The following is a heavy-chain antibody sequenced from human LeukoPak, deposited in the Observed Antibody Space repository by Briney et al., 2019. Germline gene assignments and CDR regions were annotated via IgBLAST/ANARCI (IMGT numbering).Heavy chain of an antibody. CDR2: IYSGGST. CDR3: ASGSDWYNSWDY. D-gene: IGHD6-19*01. Sequence: GGSLRLSCAASGFTVSSTYMSWVRQAPGKGLEWVSVIYSGGSTYYADSVKGRFTISRVNSRNTLYLQMNSLRAEDTAVYYCASGSDWYNSWDYWGQGTLVTVSS. J-gene: IGHJ4*02. V-gene: IGHV3-53*01. CDR1: GFTVSSTY.